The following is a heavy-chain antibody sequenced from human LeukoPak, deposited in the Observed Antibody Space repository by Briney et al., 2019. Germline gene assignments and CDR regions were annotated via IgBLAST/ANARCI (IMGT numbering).Heavy chain of an antibody. Sequence: GGSLRLSCAASGFTFSSYTMNWVRQAPGKGLEWVSSFSRSGPYIYYADSVKGRFTISRDNAKNSLYLQMNSLRAEDMAVYYCTRGNWGGDYWGQGTLVTVSS. D-gene: IGHD7-27*01. V-gene: IGHV3-21*01. CDR3: TRGNWGGDY. J-gene: IGHJ4*02. CDR1: GFTFSSYT. CDR2: FSRSGPYI.